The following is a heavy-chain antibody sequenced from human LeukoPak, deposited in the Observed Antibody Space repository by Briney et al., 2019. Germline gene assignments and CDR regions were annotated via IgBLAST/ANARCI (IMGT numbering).Heavy chain of an antibody. J-gene: IGHJ4*02. V-gene: IGHV3-33*06. Sequence: GGSLRLSCEASGFTFSDYAMHWVRQAPGKGLEWVAVIWYDGSNRYYADSVKGRFTISRDNSKNTLSLQMNTLRGEDTAVYYCAKSGADPYSPFYFDYWGQGTLVTVSS. CDR1: GFTFSDYA. CDR3: AKSGADPYSPFYFDY. CDR2: IWYDGSNR. D-gene: IGHD5-12*01.